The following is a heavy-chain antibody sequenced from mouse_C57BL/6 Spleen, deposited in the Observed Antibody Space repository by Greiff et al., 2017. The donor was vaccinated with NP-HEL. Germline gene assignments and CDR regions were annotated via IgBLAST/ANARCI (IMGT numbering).Heavy chain of an antibody. J-gene: IGHJ1*03. V-gene: IGHV1-69*01. Sequence: VQLQQPGAELVMPGASVKLSCKASGYTFTSYWMHWVKQRPGQGLEWIGEIDPSDSYTNYNQKFKGKSTLTVDKSSSTAYMQLSSLTSEDSAVYYCARGWGPWYFDVWATGTTVTVSS. CDR3: ARGWGPWYFDV. CDR1: GYTFTSYW. D-gene: IGHD1-1*02. CDR2: IDPSDSYT.